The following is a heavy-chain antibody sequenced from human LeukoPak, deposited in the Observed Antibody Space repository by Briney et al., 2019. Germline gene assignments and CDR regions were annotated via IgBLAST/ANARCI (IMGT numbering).Heavy chain of an antibody. CDR2: ISGSGGST. CDR1: GFTFSSYA. J-gene: IGHJ4*02. Sequence: GGSLRLSCAASGFTFSSYAMSWVRQAPGKGLEWVSTISGSGGSTYYADSVKGRFTISRDNSKNTLYLQMNSLRAEDTAVYYCAKDPCGARVFDYWGQGTLVTVSS. V-gene: IGHV3-23*01. D-gene: IGHD4-17*01. CDR3: AKDPCGARVFDY.